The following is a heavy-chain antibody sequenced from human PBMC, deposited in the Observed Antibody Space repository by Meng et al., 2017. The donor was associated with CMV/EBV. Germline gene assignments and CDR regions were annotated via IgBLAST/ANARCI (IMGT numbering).Heavy chain of an antibody. V-gene: IGHV1-2*02. CDR2: IYPNSGGT. J-gene: IGHJ4*02. D-gene: IGHD1-1*01. CDR1: GYRFSDHY. CDR3: VRDHNWGPDY. Sequence: QVQLVQPGAGGKSPGASVKGSCQTSGYRFSDHYMHWVRQAPGQGLEWMGWIYPNSGGTHYAQRFQDRVTMTRDTSISTVYMELSRLTSDDTAVYYCVRDHNWGPDYWGQGTLVTVSS.